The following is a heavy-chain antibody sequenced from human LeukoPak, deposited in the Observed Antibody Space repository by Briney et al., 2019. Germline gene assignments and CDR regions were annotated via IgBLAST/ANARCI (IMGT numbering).Heavy chain of an antibody. CDR2: ISSSGSTI. J-gene: IGHJ4*02. D-gene: IGHD3-10*01. CDR1: GFTFSSYE. V-gene: IGHV3-48*03. Sequence: TAGSLRLSCAASGFTFSSYEMNWVRQAPGKGLEWVSYISSSGSTIYYADSVKGRFTISRDNAKNSLYLQMNSLRAEDTAVYYCASRDRTYYYGSGRVKDYFDYWGQGTLVTVSS. CDR3: ASRDRTYYYGSGRVKDYFDY.